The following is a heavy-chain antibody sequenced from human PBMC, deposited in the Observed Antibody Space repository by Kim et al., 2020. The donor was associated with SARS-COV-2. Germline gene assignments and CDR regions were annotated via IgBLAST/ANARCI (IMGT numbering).Heavy chain of an antibody. CDR1: GYSFTSYW. Sequence: GESLKISCKGSGYSFTSYWISWVRQMPGKGLEWMGRIDPSDSYTNYSPSFQGHVTISADKSISTAYLQWSSLKASDTAMYYCARLGGDIVVVPAAIPDHIAIDYWGQGTLVTVSS. CDR3: ARLGGDIVVVPAAIPDHIAIDY. J-gene: IGHJ4*02. CDR2: IDPSDSYT. V-gene: IGHV5-10-1*01. D-gene: IGHD2-2*02.